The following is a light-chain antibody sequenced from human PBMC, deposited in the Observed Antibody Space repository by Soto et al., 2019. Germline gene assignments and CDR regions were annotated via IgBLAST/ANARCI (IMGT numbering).Light chain of an antibody. Sequence: ASVGDRVTVTCRASQSISSYLNWYQQKPGKAPKLLIYAASSLQSGVPSRFSGSGSGTDFTLTISSLQPEDFATYYCQQSYSTPQTFGQGTKVDIK. V-gene: IGKV1-39*01. CDR2: AAS. J-gene: IGKJ1*01. CDR1: QSISSY. CDR3: QQSYSTPQT.